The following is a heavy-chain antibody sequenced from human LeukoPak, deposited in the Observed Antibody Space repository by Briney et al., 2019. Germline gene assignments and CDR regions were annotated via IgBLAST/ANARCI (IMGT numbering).Heavy chain of an antibody. CDR1: GGSISSYY. J-gene: IGHJ3*02. D-gene: IGHD3-22*01. Sequence: SETLSLTCTVSGGSISSYYWSWIRQPPGKELEWIGYIYYSGSTNYNPSLKSRVTMSIDTSKNQFSLKLSSVTAADTAVYYCARDDTDSSGYLGAFDIWGQGTMVTVSS. V-gene: IGHV4-59*01. CDR3: ARDDTDSSGYLGAFDI. CDR2: IYYSGST.